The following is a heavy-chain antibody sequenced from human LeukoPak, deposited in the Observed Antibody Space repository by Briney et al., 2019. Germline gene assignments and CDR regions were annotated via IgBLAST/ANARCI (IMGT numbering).Heavy chain of an antibody. Sequence: ASVKDSCKASGYTFTGYYMHWVRQAPGQGLEWMGWINPNSGGTNYAQKFQGRVTMTRDTSISTAYMELSRLRSDDTAVYYCARGGIVVVPAAENWFDPWGQGTLVTVSS. V-gene: IGHV1-2*02. CDR1: GYTFTGYY. J-gene: IGHJ5*02. CDR3: ARGGIVVVPAAENWFDP. D-gene: IGHD2-2*01. CDR2: INPNSGGT.